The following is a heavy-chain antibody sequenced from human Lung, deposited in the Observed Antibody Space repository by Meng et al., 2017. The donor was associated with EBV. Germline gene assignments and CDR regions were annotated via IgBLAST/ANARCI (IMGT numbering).Heavy chain of an antibody. J-gene: IGHJ4*02. CDR3: AINGGDLLFDY. CDR2: IYYSGST. CDR1: GGSISSGGYY. Sequence: QAPLQEAGPGLVTPSQTLSLTCTVSGGSISSGGYYWSWIRQHPGKGLEWIGYIYYSGSTYYNPSLKSRVTISVDRSKNQFSLKLSSVTAADTAVYYCAINGGDLLFDYWGQGTLVTVSS. D-gene: IGHD2-21*02. V-gene: IGHV4-31*03.